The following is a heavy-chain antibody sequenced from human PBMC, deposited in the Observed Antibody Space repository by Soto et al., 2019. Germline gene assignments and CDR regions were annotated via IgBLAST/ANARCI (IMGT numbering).Heavy chain of an antibody. V-gene: IGHV4-61*03. J-gene: IGHJ3*01. CDR2: ISDTETT. CDR1: GGPVSSTLYF. Sequence: QVQLQESGPGLVEPLETLSLSCTVSGGPVSSTLYFWNWIRQSPGKGLEWIGYISDTETTNYNPSLKSRVTIALDTSNNHFSLTLTSVTAADTAVYYCASMAHFGDYVTVWGQGTMVTVSS. D-gene: IGHD4-17*01. CDR3: ASMAHFGDYVTV.